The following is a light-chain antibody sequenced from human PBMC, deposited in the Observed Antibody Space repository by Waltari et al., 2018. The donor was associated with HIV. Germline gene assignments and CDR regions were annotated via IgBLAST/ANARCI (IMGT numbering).Light chain of an antibody. V-gene: IGLV1-44*01. Sequence: QSVLNQSPSASGTPGQRVIISCSGSSSNIGSNTVTWYQQFPGTAPKLLIYSNGTRRSGAPERFSGSKSATSASLAISGLRSEEVADYYCATWDDSLNAWVFGGGTKLTVL. CDR1: SSNIGSNT. CDR2: SNG. J-gene: IGLJ3*02. CDR3: ATWDDSLNAWV.